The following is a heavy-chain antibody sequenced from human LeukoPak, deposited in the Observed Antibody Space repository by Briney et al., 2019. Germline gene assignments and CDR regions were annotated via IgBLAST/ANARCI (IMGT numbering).Heavy chain of an antibody. CDR3: ARGPIVIAPGEPYYMDV. CDR2: INPSGGST. Sequence: ASVKVSCKASGYSFTNYDITWVRQATGQGLEWMGIINPSGGSTSYAQKFQDRVTMTTDTSTSTVYMQLTSLRSEDTAVYFCARGPIVIAPGEPYYMDVWGKGTTVTVSS. D-gene: IGHD6-13*01. V-gene: IGHV1-46*01. CDR1: GYSFTNYD. J-gene: IGHJ6*03.